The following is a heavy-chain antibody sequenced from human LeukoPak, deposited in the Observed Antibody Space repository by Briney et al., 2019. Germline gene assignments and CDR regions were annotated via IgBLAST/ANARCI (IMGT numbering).Heavy chain of an antibody. CDR1: GFTFSSYS. J-gene: IGHJ4*02. CDR3: ARGITMVRGGTGY. CDR2: ISSSSSTI. D-gene: IGHD3-10*01. Sequence: GGSLRLSCAASGFTFSSYSMNWVRQAPGKGLEWVSYISSSSSTIYYADSVKGRFTISRDNAKNSLYLQMNSLRAEDTAVYYCARGITMVRGGTGYWGQGTLVTVSS. V-gene: IGHV3-48*04.